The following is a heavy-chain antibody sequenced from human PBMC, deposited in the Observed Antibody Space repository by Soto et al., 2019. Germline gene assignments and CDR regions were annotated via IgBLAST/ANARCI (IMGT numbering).Heavy chain of an antibody. Sequence: PGGSLRLSCAASGFSFSNYAMHWVRQAPGKGLEYVSAISSNGGSTYYANSVKGRFTISRDNSKNTLYLQMGSLRAEDMAVYYCARGFGPNGFDPWGQGTLVTVSS. CDR2: ISSNGGST. D-gene: IGHD3-10*01. J-gene: IGHJ5*02. CDR3: ARGFGPNGFDP. V-gene: IGHV3-64*01. CDR1: GFSFSNYA.